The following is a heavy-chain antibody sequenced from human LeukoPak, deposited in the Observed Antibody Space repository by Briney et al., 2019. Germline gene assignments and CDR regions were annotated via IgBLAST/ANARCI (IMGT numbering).Heavy chain of an antibody. D-gene: IGHD3-3*02. CDR2: IYTSGST. J-gene: IGHJ2*01. CDR1: GGSISSYY. V-gene: IGHV4-4*07. CDR3: ARDAFGKKGGLSPWYFDL. Sequence: PSETLSLTCTVSGGSISSYYWSWIRQPAGKGLEWIGRIYTSGSTNYNPSLKSRVTISVDTSKNQFSLKLSSVTAADTAVYYCARDAFGKKGGLSPWYFDLWGRGTLVTVSS.